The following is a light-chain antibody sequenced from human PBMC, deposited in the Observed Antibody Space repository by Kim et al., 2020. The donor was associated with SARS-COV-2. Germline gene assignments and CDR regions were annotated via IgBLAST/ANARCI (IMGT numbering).Light chain of an antibody. V-gene: IGKV3-20*01. J-gene: IGKJ4*01. Sequence: EIVLTQSPDTLSLSPGERATLSCRASRSVANQLAWYQQKPGQAPRTLIYDASNRAIGIPDKFSGSGSGTEFTLTISALEPEDSALYYCHQYNSAPPHTFGGGTKLAI. CDR3: HQYNSAPPHT. CDR1: RSVANQ. CDR2: DAS.